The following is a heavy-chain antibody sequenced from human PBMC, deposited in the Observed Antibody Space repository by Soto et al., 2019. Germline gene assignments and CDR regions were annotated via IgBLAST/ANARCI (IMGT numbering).Heavy chain of an antibody. CDR2: ISWNSGSI. Sequence: EVQLVESGGGLVQPGRSLRLSCAASGFTFDDYAMHWVRQAPGKGLEWVSGISWNSGSIGYADSVKGRFTISRDNAKNSLYLQMNSLRAEDTALYYCAKDIHSGGSRAGMVDYWGQGTLVTVSS. CDR1: GFTFDDYA. CDR3: AKDIHSGGSRAGMVDY. V-gene: IGHV3-9*01. D-gene: IGHD3-10*01. J-gene: IGHJ4*02.